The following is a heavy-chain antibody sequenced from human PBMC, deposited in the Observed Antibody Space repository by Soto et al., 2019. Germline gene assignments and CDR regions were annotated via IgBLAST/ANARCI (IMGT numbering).Heavy chain of an antibody. CDR1: GFTFSSYA. J-gene: IGHJ4*01. Sequence: GGSLRLSCAASGFTFSSYAMSWFRQAPGKGLEWVSAISGSGGSTYYADSVKGRFTISRDNSKNTLYLQMNSLRAEDTAVYYCAKDERPHYDFWSGYCSHLYYFDYWGQGTLVTVSS. D-gene: IGHD3-3*01. CDR2: ISGSGGST. CDR3: AKDERPHYDFWSGYCSHLYYFDY. V-gene: IGHV3-23*01.